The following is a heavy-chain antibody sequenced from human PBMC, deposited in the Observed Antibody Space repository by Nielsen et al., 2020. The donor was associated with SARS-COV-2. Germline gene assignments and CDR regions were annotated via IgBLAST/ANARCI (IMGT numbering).Heavy chain of an antibody. D-gene: IGHD1-26*01. Sequence: GSLRLSCTVSGGSISSTTYYWGWIRQPPGKGLEWIGSIYYSGSTYYNPSLKSRVTISVDTSKNQFSLKLSSVTAADTAVYYCARRVRSGSYYGYWGQGTLVTVSS. J-gene: IGHJ4*02. CDR3: ARRVRSGSYYGY. CDR1: GGSISSTTYY. V-gene: IGHV4-39*07. CDR2: IYYSGST.